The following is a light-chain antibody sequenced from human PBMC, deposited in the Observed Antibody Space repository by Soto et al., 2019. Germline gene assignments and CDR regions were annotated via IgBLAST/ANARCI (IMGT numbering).Light chain of an antibody. CDR2: EVT. Sequence: QSALTQPASVSGSPGQSITISCTGTTSDVGSYNLVSWYQQHPGKAPKLMIYEVTKRPSGVSNRFSASKSGNTASLTISGLKVEDEADYSCCPYANSNTFFGPGTKVTVL. CDR1: TSDVGSYNL. J-gene: IGLJ1*01. V-gene: IGLV2-23*02. CDR3: CPYANSNTF.